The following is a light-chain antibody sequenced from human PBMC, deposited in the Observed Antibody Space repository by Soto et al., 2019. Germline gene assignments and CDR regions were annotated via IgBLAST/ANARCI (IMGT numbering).Light chain of an antibody. CDR2: AAS. J-gene: IGKJ2*01. CDR1: QSISNY. CDR3: QQYGGSPRT. V-gene: IGKV3-20*01. Sequence: VLTQSPGTLSLSPGERATLFCRASQSISNYLAWYQQRPGQSPRLLIYAASSRATGVPDRFSGGGSATDFTLTVSRLEPEDFAVYYCQQYGGSPRTFGQGTKLEIK.